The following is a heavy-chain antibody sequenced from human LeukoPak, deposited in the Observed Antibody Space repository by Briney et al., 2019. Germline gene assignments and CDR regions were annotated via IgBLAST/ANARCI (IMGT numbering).Heavy chain of an antibody. Sequence: PGGSLRLSCAASGFTFSSYWMSWVRQAPGKGLEWVANIKQDGSEEYYVDSVKGRFTISRDNAKNSLYLQMNSLRAEDTAVYYCASAGRAAYSGYDLEWGQGTLVTVSS. D-gene: IGHD5-12*01. V-gene: IGHV3-7*01. J-gene: IGHJ4*02. CDR1: GFTFSSYW. CDR3: ASAGRAAYSGYDLE. CDR2: IKQDGSEE.